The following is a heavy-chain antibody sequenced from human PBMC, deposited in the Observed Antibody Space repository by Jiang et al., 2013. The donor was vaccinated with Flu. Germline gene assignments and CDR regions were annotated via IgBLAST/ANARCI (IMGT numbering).Heavy chain of an antibody. CDR1: GYTFTSYA. Sequence: SGAEVKKPGASVKVSCKASGYTFTSYAMHWVRQAPGQRLEWMGWINAGNGNTKYSQKFQGRVTITRDTSASTAYMELSSLRSEDTAVYYCARDLRYGGYQTLGYWGQGTLVTVSS. D-gene: IGHD5-12*01. J-gene: IGHJ4*02. CDR2: INAGNGNT. CDR3: ARDLRYGGYQTLGY. V-gene: IGHV1-3*01.